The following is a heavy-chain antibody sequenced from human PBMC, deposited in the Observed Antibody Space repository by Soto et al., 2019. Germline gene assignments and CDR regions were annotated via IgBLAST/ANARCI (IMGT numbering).Heavy chain of an antibody. Sequence: EVQLVETGGGLIQPGGSLRLSCAASGFTVSSNYMNWVRQAPGKGLEWRSIIYSDGTTYYADSVKGRFTISRDNFKNTLYLQMNNLRAEDTAVYYCAILSNWGQGTLVTVSS. CDR2: IYSDGTT. J-gene: IGHJ4*02. CDR3: AILSN. D-gene: IGHD6-6*01. V-gene: IGHV3-53*02. CDR1: GFTVSSNY.